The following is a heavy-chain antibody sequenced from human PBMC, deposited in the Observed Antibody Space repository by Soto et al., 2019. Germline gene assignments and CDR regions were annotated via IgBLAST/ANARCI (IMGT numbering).Heavy chain of an antibody. D-gene: IGHD5-12*01. V-gene: IGHV3-48*03. Sequence: EVQLVESGGGLVQPGGPLRLSCAASGFTFSRYEMNWVRQAPGKGLEWVSYISSSGSTKYYADSVKGRFTISRDNAKNSLYLQMTSLRVEDTAVYYCARVGDGYNLNYWCQGTLVTVSS. CDR1: GFTFSRYE. CDR3: ARVGDGYNLNY. CDR2: ISSSGSTK. J-gene: IGHJ4*02.